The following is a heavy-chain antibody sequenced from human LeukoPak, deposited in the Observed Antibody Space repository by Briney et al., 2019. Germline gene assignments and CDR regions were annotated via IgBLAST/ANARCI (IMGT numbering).Heavy chain of an antibody. CDR3: ARRGYCSITTCYRLFYY. CDR1: GYSFTSYW. J-gene: IGHJ4*02. V-gene: IGHV5-51*01. D-gene: IGHD2-2*01. Sequence: GESLKISCKCSGYSFTSYWIGWVRQMPGKGLEWMGIIYPGDSDTRYSPSFRGQVTISADKSIRTAYLQWSSLKASDTAIYYCARRGYCSITTCYRLFYYWGQGTLVTVSS. CDR2: IYPGDSDT.